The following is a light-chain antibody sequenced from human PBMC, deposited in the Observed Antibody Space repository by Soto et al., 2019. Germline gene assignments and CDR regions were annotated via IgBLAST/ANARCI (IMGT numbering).Light chain of an antibody. CDR3: QQSYSFPWT. J-gene: IGKJ1*01. CDR1: QTIRSF. CDR2: SAS. Sequence: DIQLTQSPSSLSASVGDRVTITCRASQTIRSFLNWYQHKPGKAPNLLIYSASTLQGGVPSRFSGSGSGTDFTLTISSLLPDDCATYYCQQSYSFPWTFGQGTKVTI. V-gene: IGKV1-39*01.